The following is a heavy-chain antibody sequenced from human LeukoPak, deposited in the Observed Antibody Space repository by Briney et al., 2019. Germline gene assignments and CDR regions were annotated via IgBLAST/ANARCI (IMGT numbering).Heavy chain of an antibody. D-gene: IGHD4-11*01. CDR1: GFTFNHYG. CDR2: IWSDGTNK. Sequence: GRSLRLSCAATGFTFNHYGMHWVRQAPGKGLEWVAVIWSDGTNKYYGDSVKGRFTISRVDSENTIYLQMNSLRPEDTGVYYCAKDAQRGFDYSNSLEKWGQGTPVTVS. J-gene: IGHJ4*02. CDR3: AKDAQRGFDYSNSLEK. V-gene: IGHV3-33*06.